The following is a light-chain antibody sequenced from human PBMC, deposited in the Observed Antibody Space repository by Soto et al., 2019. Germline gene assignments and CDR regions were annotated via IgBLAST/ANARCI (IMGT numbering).Light chain of an antibody. V-gene: IGKV1-39*01. CDR2: AAS. Sequence: DLQMTQSPSSLSASVGDRVTITCRASQSISNYLNWYQQKPGKAPKLLIYAASSLQSGVPSRFSGSGSGTDFTLTISSLQPEDFATYYCQQSYNSRTFGQGTKVDIK. J-gene: IGKJ1*01. CDR3: QQSYNSRT. CDR1: QSISNY.